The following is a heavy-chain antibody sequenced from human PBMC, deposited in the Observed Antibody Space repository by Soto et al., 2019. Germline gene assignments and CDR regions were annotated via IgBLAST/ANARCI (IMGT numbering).Heavy chain of an antibody. CDR3: TRVTRELWSEKYYFDS. D-gene: IGHD1-26*01. CDR1: GFTFGDYA. Sequence: EVQLEESGGGLVQPGRSLRLSCTASGFTFGDYALSWVRQAPGKGLEWVGFIRGKAYGGTTEYAASVKGRFTLSRDDSKTIAYLQMNSLKTEDTALYYCTRVTRELWSEKYYFDSWGQGTLVTVSS. CDR2: IRGKAYGGTT. V-gene: IGHV3-49*04. J-gene: IGHJ4*02.